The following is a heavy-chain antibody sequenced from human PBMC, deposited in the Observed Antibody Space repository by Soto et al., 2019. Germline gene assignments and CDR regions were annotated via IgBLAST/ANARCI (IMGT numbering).Heavy chain of an antibody. CDR2: IYRTGST. CDR3: ASRDPGTSVDY. D-gene: IGHD1-7*01. Sequence: SETLSLTCAVSGGSFTSNNWWTWVRQPPGQGLEWIGEIYRTGSTNYIPSLKSRVTISLDKSKNQFSLKVTSLTAADTAVYYCASRDPGTSVDYWGQGTLVTVSS. CDR1: GGSFTSNNW. J-gene: IGHJ4*02. V-gene: IGHV4-4*02.